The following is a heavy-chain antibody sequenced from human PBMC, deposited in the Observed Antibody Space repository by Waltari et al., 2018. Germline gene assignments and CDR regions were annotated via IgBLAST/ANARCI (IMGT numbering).Heavy chain of an antibody. V-gene: IGHV1-2*02. J-gene: IGHJ6*03. CDR3: ARGGGILPYYYYYMDV. D-gene: IGHD2-21*01. Sequence: VQLVQSGAEVKKPGASVKVSCKASGYTFTAYYIHWVRQAPGQGLEWTGWINPNSGGTNYAQKFQGRVTMTRDTSISTAYMELSRLRSDDTAVYYCARGGGILPYYYYYMDVWGKGTTVTVSS. CDR2: INPNSGGT. CDR1: GYTFTAYY.